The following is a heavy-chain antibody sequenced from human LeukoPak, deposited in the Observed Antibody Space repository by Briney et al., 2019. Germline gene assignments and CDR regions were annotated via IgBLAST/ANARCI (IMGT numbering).Heavy chain of an antibody. V-gene: IGHV4-31*11. CDR2: ISYTGST. CDR3: ARDAIFGVVTWFDP. J-gene: IGHJ5*02. CDR1: GGSISSGSYY. Sequence: SQTLSLTCAVSGGSISSGSYYWSWIRQRPGKGLEWIGYISYTGSTYYNPSLKNRVTISVDTSKTQFSLKLSSVTAADTAVYYCARDAIFGVVTWFDPWGQGTLVTVSS. D-gene: IGHD3-3*02.